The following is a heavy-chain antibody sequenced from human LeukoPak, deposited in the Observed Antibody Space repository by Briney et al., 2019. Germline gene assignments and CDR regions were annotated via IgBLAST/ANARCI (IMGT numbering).Heavy chain of an antibody. V-gene: IGHV3-33*06. J-gene: IGHJ4*02. CDR1: GFIFSNYG. Sequence: GGSLRLSCAASGFIFSNYGMHWVRQAPGRGLEGVAVIWNDGSYEHYTDSVKGRFTISRDNSKNTLFLQLNSLRPEDTAVYYCAKPTWGSGSFLIDFWGQGTLVTVSS. CDR2: IWNDGSYE. D-gene: IGHD1-26*01. CDR3: AKPTWGSGSFLIDF.